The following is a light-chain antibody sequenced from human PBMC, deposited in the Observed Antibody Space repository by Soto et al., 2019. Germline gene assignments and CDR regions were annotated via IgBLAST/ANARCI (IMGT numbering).Light chain of an antibody. CDR1: SSDVGGYNF. CDR2: EVS. CDR3: LSKTSSISYV. J-gene: IGLJ1*01. Sequence: QSVLTHPASVFGSPGQSITISCTGTSSDVGGYNFVSWYQQHPGKAPKLMIYEVSNRPSGVSNRFSGSKSGNTASLTISGLQAEDEADYYCLSKTSSISYVFGTGTKVTVL. V-gene: IGLV2-14*03.